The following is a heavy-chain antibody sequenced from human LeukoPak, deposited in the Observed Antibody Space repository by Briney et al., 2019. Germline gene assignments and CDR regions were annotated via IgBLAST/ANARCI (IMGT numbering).Heavy chain of an antibody. CDR2: INLSGGNT. J-gene: IGHJ4*02. V-gene: IGHV1-46*01. CDR1: GYTFTSYY. Sequence: ASVKVSFKASGYTFTSYYMHWVRQAPGQGLEWMGLINLSGGNTRNAQKFQGRVTITRDTSTTTVYMELSSLSSEDTAVYYCARDTIAAVGSFDYWGQGTLVIVSS. CDR3: ARDTIAAVGSFDY. D-gene: IGHD6-13*01.